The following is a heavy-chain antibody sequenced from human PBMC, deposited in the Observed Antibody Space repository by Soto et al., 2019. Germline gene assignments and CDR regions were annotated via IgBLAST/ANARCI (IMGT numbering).Heavy chain of an antibody. CDR1: GGSISSGAYY. V-gene: IGHV4-31*03. J-gene: IGHJ3*02. Sequence: QVQLQESGPGLVKPSQTLSLICTVSGGSISSGAYYWSWIRQHPGKGLEWIGYIYYSGSTYYSPSLKSRVIISVETSKNHFSLRLSSVTAADTAVYYCARDNNPVGVGGHRAAFDIWGQGTMVTVSS. CDR3: ARDNNPVGVGGHRAAFDI. D-gene: IGHD3-10*01. CDR2: IYYSGST.